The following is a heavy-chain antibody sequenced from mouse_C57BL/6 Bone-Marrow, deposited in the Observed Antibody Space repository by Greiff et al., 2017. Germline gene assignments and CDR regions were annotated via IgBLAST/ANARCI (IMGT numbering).Heavy chain of an antibody. CDR1: GYAFSSSW. Sequence: VQLVESGPELVKPGASVKISCKASGYAFSSSWMNWVKQRPGKGLEWIGRIYPGDGDTNYNGKFKGKAKLTADKSSSTAYMQLSSLTSGDSAVYFCAREEYSNYVFDYWGQGTTLTVSS. CDR2: IYPGDGDT. D-gene: IGHD2-5*01. V-gene: IGHV1-82*01. J-gene: IGHJ2*01. CDR3: AREEYSNYVFDY.